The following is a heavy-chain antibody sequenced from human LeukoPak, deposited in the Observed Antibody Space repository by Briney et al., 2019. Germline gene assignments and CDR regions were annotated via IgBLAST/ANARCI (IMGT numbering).Heavy chain of an antibody. CDR3: ARGSAVGATDRSAFDI. D-gene: IGHD1-26*01. J-gene: IGHJ3*02. V-gene: IGHV1-18*01. CDR2: ISAYNGNT. Sequence: ASVKVSCKASGYTFTSYGISWARQAPGQGLEWMGWISAYNGNTNYAQKLQGRVTMTTDTSTSTAYMELRSLRSDDTAVYYCARGSAVGATDRSAFDIWGQGTMVTVSS. CDR1: GYTFTSYG.